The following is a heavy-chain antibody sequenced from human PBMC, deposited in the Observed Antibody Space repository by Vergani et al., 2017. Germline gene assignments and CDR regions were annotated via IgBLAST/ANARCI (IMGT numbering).Heavy chain of an antibody. CDR3: AKDLGTSSGGGWFDP. Sequence: EVQLEESGGGLVLPGRSLRLSCVASGFTSAGYAMLWVRQAPGKGLEWVSGISWNSNSIGYADSVKGRFTISRDNAKNSLYLQMNSLRAEDTALYYCAKDLGTSSGGGWFDPWGQGTLVTVSS. D-gene: IGHD6-6*01. J-gene: IGHJ5*02. V-gene: IGHV3-9*02. CDR2: ISWNSNSI. CDR1: GFTSAGYA.